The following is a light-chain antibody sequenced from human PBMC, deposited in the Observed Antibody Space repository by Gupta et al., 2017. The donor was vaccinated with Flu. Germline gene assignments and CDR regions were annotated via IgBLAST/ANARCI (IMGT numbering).Light chain of an antibody. CDR2: GAS. J-gene: IGKJ4*01. Sequence: EIVLTQSPVSVSLSRGETATLSCRASQPITSTFLAWFHQRPGQPPRLLIHGASARATGIPDRIRGSGSNRDFTLTITSLEAEDSGVYYCQQYGRSPLTFGGGSKIEIK. CDR3: QQYGRSPLT. V-gene: IGKV3-20*01. CDR1: QPITSTF.